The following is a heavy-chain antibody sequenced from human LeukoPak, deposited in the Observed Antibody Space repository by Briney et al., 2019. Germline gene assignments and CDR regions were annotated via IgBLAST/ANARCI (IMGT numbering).Heavy chain of an antibody. CDR3: ARGPAHYDILTGYYTAPFDY. D-gene: IGHD3-9*01. V-gene: IGHV1-18*01. J-gene: IGHJ4*02. Sequence: ASVKVSCKASGYTFTSYGISWVRQAPGQGLEWMGWIRDYNGNTNYAQKLQGRVTMTTDTSTSTAYMELSSLRSEDTAVYYCARGPAHYDILTGYYTAPFDYWGQGTLVTVSS. CDR2: IRDYNGNT. CDR1: GYTFTSYG.